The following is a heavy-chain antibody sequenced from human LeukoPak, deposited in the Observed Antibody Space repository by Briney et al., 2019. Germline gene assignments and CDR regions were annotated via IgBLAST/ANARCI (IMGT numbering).Heavy chain of an antibody. CDR2: IWYDGSNK. CDR1: GFTFSIYG. J-gene: IGHJ6*02. V-gene: IGHV3-33*01. CDR3: ARDYYDSSGQYYYYYYGMDV. Sequence: GGSLRLSCAASGFTFSIYGMHWVRQAPGKGLEWVAVIWYDGSNKYYADSVKGRFTISRDNSKNTLYLQMNSLRAEDTAVYYCARDYYDSSGQYYYYYYGMDVWGQGTTVTVSS. D-gene: IGHD3-22*01.